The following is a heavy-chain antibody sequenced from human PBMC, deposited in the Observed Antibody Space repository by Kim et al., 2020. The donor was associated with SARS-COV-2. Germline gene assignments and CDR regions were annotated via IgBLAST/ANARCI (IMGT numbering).Heavy chain of an antibody. Sequence: SETLSLTCAVSGGSISSGGYSWSWIRQPPGKGLEWIGYIYHSGSSYYTPYLKSRVPISVDRTKNQFYLKLSSATAADTAVYYCHRGMTTQGTDFFDYWGQGALVTVSS. CDR2: IYHSGSS. J-gene: IGHJ4*02. D-gene: IGHD4-17*01. CDR3: HRGMTTQGTDFFDY. V-gene: IGHV4-30-2*01. CDR1: GGSISSGGYS.